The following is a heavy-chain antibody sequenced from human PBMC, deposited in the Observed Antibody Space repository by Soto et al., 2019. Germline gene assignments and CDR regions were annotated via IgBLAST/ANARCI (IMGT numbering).Heavy chain of an antibody. D-gene: IGHD2-2*01. CDR2: MSGDGRT. CDR1: GFTFSDSV. Sequence: PALSLRLSCVGSGFTFSDSVMAWVRQAPGKGLEWLSVMSGDGRTRYALSVTGRFTISRDNSKNTLYLQMNSLRVDDAAVYYCAKSDCTYISCYVKDYWGQGTLVTVSS. CDR3: AKSDCTYISCYVKDY. J-gene: IGHJ4*02. V-gene: IGHV3-23*01.